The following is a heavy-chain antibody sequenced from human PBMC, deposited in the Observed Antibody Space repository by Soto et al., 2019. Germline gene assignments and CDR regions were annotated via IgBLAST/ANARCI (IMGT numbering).Heavy chain of an antibody. V-gene: IGHV1-69*06. Sequence: QVVLLQSGAEVKEPGSSVRVSCQVSGSTFNNFAFSWVRQSPGPGPGWMGGIVVDSTTAVYSQRFQDRVTITADTSTDTLYMELGSLTFEDTAVYYCARAIKRWEVNYYFDFWGQGTLVTVSS. CDR2: IVVDSTTA. J-gene: IGHJ4*02. CDR1: GSTFNNFA. CDR3: ARAIKRWEVNYYFDF. D-gene: IGHD1-26*01.